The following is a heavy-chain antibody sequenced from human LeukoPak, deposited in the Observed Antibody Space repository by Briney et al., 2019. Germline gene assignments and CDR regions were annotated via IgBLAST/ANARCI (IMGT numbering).Heavy chain of an antibody. CDR3: ARVGRSGQHTYYYDRSGPQTYGMDV. V-gene: IGHV4-30-2*01. CDR1: GGSISSDGYY. D-gene: IGHD3-22*01. Sequence: PSQTLSLTCTVSGGSISSDGYYWSWIRQPPGKGLEWIGEINHSGSTNYNPSLKSRVTISVDTSKNQFSLKLSSVTAADTAVYYCARVGRSGQHTYYYDRSGPQTYGMDVWGQGTTVTVSS. J-gene: IGHJ6*02. CDR2: INHSGST.